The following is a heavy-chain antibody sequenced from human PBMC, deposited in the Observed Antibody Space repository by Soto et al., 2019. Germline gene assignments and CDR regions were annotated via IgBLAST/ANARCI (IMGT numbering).Heavy chain of an antibody. CDR1: GFSLSTSGVG. Sequence: SGATLVNPTQTLTLTCTFSGFSLSTSGVGVGWFRQPPGKALEWLALIYWDDDKRYSPSLKSRLTITKDTSKNQVVPTMTNMDPVDTATYYCAHRLGYCSGGSCLANWFDPWGQGTLVTVSS. CDR2: IYWDDDK. V-gene: IGHV2-5*02. J-gene: IGHJ5*02. CDR3: AHRLGYCSGGSCLANWFDP. D-gene: IGHD2-15*01.